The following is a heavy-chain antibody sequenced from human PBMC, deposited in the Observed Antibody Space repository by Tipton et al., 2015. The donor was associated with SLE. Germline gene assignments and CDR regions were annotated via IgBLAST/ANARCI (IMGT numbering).Heavy chain of an antibody. V-gene: IGHV4-31*03. D-gene: IGHD1-20*01. CDR2: IYYSGST. Sequence: TLSLTCTVSGGSISSGGYYWSWIRQHPGKGLEWIGDIYYSGSTYYNPSLKSRVTISVDTSKNQFSLKLSSVTAADTAVYYCARDGPGITGRGDVWGQGTTVTVSS. CDR3: ARDGPGITGRGDV. CDR1: GGSISSGGYY. J-gene: IGHJ6*02.